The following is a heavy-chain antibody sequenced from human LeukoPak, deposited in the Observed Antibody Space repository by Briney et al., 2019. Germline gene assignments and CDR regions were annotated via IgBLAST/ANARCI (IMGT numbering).Heavy chain of an antibody. D-gene: IGHD3-22*01. Sequence: GGSLRLSCAASGFTFSDYYMSWIRQAPGKGLEWVSYISSSGSTIYYADSVKGRFTISRDNAKNSLYLQMNSLRAEDTAVYYCAREARGYYYDSSGHFDYWGQGTLGTVSS. V-gene: IGHV3-11*01. CDR2: ISSSGSTI. CDR1: GFTFSDYY. CDR3: AREARGYYYDSSGHFDY. J-gene: IGHJ4*02.